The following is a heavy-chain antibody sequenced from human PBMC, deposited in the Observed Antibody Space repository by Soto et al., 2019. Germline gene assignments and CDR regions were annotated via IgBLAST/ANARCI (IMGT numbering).Heavy chain of an antibody. CDR3: ARGDWWLFDY. CDR2: INACNGNT. CDR1: GYTFTSYA. V-gene: IGHV1-3*05. D-gene: IGHD2-8*02. Sequence: QVQLVQSGAEEKKPGASVKVSCKASGYTFTSYAIHWVRQAPGQRLEWMGWINACNGNTKYSQKFQGRVTSTRDTSASKAYMELSSLKSEDTAVYYCARGDWWLFDYWGQGTLVTVSS. J-gene: IGHJ4*02.